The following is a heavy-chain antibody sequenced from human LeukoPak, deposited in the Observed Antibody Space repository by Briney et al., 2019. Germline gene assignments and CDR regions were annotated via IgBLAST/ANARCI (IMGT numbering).Heavy chain of an antibody. Sequence: GGSLRLSCAASGFTFDDYGMSWVRQAPGKGLEWVSGINWNGGSTGYADSVKGRFTISRDNAKNSLYLQMNSLRAEDTALYYCARALGYYDSSGYPGAFDIWGQGTMVTVSS. CDR3: ARALGYYDSSGYPGAFDI. CDR1: GFTFDDYG. V-gene: IGHV3-20*04. D-gene: IGHD3-22*01. CDR2: INWNGGST. J-gene: IGHJ3*02.